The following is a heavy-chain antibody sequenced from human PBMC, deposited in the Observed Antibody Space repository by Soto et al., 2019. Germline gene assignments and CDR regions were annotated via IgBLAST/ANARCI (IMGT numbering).Heavy chain of an antibody. J-gene: IGHJ3*02. CDR1: GGSISSDY. V-gene: IGHV4-59*01. CDR2: TYYIGNT. Sequence: SETLSLTCTVSGGSISSDYWSWIRQSPGKGLQWIGYTYYIGNTNYNPSLESRVTISLDRSKNQFFLKMTSVTAADTAVYYCARSGWYDAFHIWGQGTMVTVSS. CDR3: ARSGWYDAFHI. D-gene: IGHD6-19*01.